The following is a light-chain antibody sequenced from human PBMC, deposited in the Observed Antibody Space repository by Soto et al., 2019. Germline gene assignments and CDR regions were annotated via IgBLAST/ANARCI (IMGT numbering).Light chain of an antibody. CDR1: SSDVGDYDY. J-gene: IGLJ1*01. V-gene: IGLV2-11*01. Sequence: QSVLTQPRSVSGSPGQSVTISCTGTSSDVGDYDYVSWYQQHPGKAPKLMIYDVSKRPSGVPDRFSGSKSGNTASLTISGLQAEDEADYYCCPYAGSYTYVFGTGTKVTVL. CDR2: DVS. CDR3: CPYAGSYTYV.